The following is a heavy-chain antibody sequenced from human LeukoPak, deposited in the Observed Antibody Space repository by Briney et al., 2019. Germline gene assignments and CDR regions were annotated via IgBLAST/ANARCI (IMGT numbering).Heavy chain of an antibody. Sequence: GGSLRLSCAASGFTFSSYSMNWVRQAPGKGLEWVSYISSSSSYINYADSVKSRFTISRDNPKNSLYLQMNSLRAEDTAVYYCARNRDSNSWHNGFDPWGHGTLVTGSS. CDR1: GFTFSSYS. D-gene: IGHD6-13*01. V-gene: IGHV3-21*01. CDR2: ISSSSSYI. J-gene: IGHJ5*02. CDR3: ARNRDSNSWHNGFDP.